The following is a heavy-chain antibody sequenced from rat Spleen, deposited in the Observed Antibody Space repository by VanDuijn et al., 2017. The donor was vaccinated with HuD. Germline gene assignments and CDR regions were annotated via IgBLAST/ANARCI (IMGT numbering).Heavy chain of an antibody. V-gene: IGHV2-1*01. CDR1: GLSLTNYG. CDR2: IWGDGST. D-gene: IGHD1-11*01. Sequence: QVQLKESGPGLVQPSQTLSLTCTVSGLSLTNYGVNWVRQPPGKGLEWMGGIWGDGSTNYNSALKSRLSISRDTSKSQVFLKMNSLQTEDTAIYFCTRPNDGGYGVWGPGTMVTVSS. J-gene: IGHJ1*01. CDR3: TRPNDGGYGV.